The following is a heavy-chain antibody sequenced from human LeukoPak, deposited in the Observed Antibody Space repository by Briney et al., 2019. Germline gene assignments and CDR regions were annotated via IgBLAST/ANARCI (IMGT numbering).Heavy chain of an antibody. D-gene: IGHD2-2*01. V-gene: IGHV3-30*04. CDR3: AKSQYQLLSPFDY. CDR1: GFTFSNYA. CDR2: ISYDGSNK. J-gene: IGHJ4*02. Sequence: PGRSLRLSCAASGFTFSNYAIHWVRQAPGKGLEWVAVISYDGSNKYYADSVKGRFTISRDNSKNTLYLQMNSLRAEDTAVYYCAKSQYQLLSPFDYWGQGTLVTVSS.